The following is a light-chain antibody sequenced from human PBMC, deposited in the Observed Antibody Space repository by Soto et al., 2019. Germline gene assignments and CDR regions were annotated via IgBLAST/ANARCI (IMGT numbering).Light chain of an antibody. Sequence: QSVLTQPPSVSGAPGQRVTISCAGSASNIGASYDVHWYQQVPGTAPKLLIYGNFNRPSGVPDRFSGSKSGTSASLAITGLQAEDEADYYCSSYARSNNVVFGGGTQLTVL. CDR1: ASNIGASYD. J-gene: IGLJ2*01. V-gene: IGLV1-40*01. CDR2: GNF. CDR3: SSYARSNNVV.